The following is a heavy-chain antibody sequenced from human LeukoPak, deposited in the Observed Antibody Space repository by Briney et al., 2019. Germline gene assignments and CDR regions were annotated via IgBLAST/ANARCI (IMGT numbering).Heavy chain of an antibody. V-gene: IGHV4-34*01. J-gene: IGHJ4*02. CDR3: ARHSLGGSSIDY. Sequence: GSLRLSCAASGFTFSSYSMNWVRQAPGKGLEWIGSIYHSGSTNYNPSLKSRVTISVDTSKNQFSLKLSSVTAADTAVYYCARHSLGGSSIDYWGQGTLVTVSS. CDR1: GFTFSSYS. CDR2: IYHSGST. D-gene: IGHD1-26*01.